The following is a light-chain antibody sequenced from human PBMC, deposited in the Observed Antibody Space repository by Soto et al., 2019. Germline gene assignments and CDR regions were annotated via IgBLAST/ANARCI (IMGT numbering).Light chain of an antibody. J-gene: IGKJ5*01. Sequence: EIVLTQSPGTLSLSPGERATLSCRASQSVSSSYLAWYQQKPGQAPRLLIYGASSRATGIPDRFSGSWSGTDFYLTISRLEPEDFAVYYCQQYGSSPNTFGQGTRLEIK. V-gene: IGKV3-20*01. CDR1: QSVSSSY. CDR3: QQYGSSPNT. CDR2: GAS.